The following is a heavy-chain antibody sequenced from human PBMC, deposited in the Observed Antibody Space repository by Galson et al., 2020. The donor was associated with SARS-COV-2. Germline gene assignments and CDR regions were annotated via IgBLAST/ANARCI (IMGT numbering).Heavy chain of an antibody. CDR3: ARDSYDILTGSGYYGMDV. J-gene: IGHJ6*02. Sequence: SGPTLVKPTQTLTLTCTFSGFSLSTSGMCVSWIRQPPGKALEWLALIDWDEDKYYSTSLKTRPTISKDTSKNQVVLTMTNMDPVDTATYYCARDSYDILTGSGYYGMDVWGQGTTVTVSS. D-gene: IGHD3-9*01. V-gene: IGHV2-70*01. CDR2: IDWDEDK. CDR1: GFSLSTSGMC.